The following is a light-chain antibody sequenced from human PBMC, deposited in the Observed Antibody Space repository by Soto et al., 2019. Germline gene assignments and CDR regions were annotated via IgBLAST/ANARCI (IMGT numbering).Light chain of an antibody. J-gene: IGKJ1*01. CDR1: QGLVYSDGNTY. V-gene: IGKV2-30*01. CDR2: QVS. CDR3: MQGTHLPPT. Sequence: DVVMTQSPLSLPVTLGQPASISCRSSQGLVYSDGNTYLTWFQQRPGQSPRRLIYQVSNRDSGVPDRFSGSGSGTDFTLKISRVEAEAVGVYYYCMQGTHLPPTFGQGTKVEIK.